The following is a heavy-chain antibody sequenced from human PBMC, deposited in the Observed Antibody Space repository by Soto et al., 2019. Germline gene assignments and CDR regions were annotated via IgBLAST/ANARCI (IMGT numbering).Heavy chain of an antibody. Sequence: SETLSLTCTVSGGSISSGEYYWTWIRQPPGKGLEWIGYISYSGSTHYSPSLKSRVSITVDTSKNQFSLNLASVSAEDTAVYYCARTSLTIFGPSNDYYGMGVCALRTTVTVSS. CDR1: GGSISSGEYY. V-gene: IGHV4-30-4*01. D-gene: IGHD3-3*01. J-gene: IGHJ6*02. CDR2: ISYSGST. CDR3: ARTSLTIFGPSNDYYGMGV.